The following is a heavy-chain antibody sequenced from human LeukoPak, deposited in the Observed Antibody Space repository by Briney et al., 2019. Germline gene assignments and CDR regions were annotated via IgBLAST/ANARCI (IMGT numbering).Heavy chain of an antibody. J-gene: IGHJ6*03. CDR2: IYYSGST. D-gene: IGHD3-10*01. V-gene: IGHV4-59*01. CDR3: ASLRVLFFGAPLPPPSHYYIDV. Sequence: PSETLSLTCTVSGSSISSFYWSWIRQPPGKGLEWIGYIYYSGSTNQNPSLQSRVTMSVDTSKNQFSLKLTSVTAADTAVYYCASLRVLFFGAPLPPPSHYYIDVWSNGTPVTVSS. CDR1: GSSISSFY.